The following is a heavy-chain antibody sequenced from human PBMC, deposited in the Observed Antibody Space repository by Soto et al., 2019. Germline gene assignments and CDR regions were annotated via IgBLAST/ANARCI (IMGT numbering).Heavy chain of an antibody. J-gene: IGHJ4*02. V-gene: IGHV1-2*02. CDR3: ERHLYDYLDY. CDR1: GYTFTGHY. D-gene: IGHD3-16*01. Sequence: ASVKVSCKAPGYTFTGHYIHWVRQAPEQGPEWMGEIGPESGATRYAQKFQGRVTMTMDMSITTVYMELSNLSPDDTAVYYCERHLYDYLDYWGQGTLVTVSS. CDR2: IGPESGAT.